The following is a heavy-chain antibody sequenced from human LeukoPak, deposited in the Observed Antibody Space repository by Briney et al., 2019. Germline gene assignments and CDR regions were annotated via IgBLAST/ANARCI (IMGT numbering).Heavy chain of an antibody. J-gene: IGHJ4*02. D-gene: IGHD3-10*01. CDR1: GFTFSSYA. CDR3: AKRQVWFGEVYTYY. CDR2: ISGSGGST. V-gene: IGHV3-23*01. Sequence: GGSLRLSCAASGFTFSSYAMSWVRQAPGKGLEWVSAISGSGGSTYYADSVQGRFTISSDNSKNTLYLQMNSLRAEDTAVYYCAKRQVWFGEVYTYYWGQGTLVTVSS.